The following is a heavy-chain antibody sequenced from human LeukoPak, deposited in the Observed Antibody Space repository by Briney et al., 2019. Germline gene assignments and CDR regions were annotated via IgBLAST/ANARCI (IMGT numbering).Heavy chain of an antibody. CDR1: GFPFRTYS. CDR3: ARQKRDAFDI. CDR2: IWYDGSNK. J-gene: IGHJ3*02. V-gene: IGHV3-33*08. Sequence: PGGSLRLSCAASGFPFRTYSMNWVRQAPGKGLEWVAVIWYDGSNKYYADSVKGRFTISRDNSKNTLYLQMNSLRAEDTAVYYCARQKRDAFDIWGQGTMVTVSS.